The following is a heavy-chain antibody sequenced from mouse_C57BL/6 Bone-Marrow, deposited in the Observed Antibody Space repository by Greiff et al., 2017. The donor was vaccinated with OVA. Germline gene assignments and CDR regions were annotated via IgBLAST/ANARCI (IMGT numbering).Heavy chain of an antibody. Sequence: VKLMESGPGLVQPSQSLSITCTVSGFSLTSYGVHWVRQSPGKGLEWLGVIWRGGSTDYNAAFMSRLSITKDNSKSQVFFKMNSLQADDTAIYYCAKKKIYYGKGWYFDVWGTGTTVTVSS. CDR2: IWRGGST. CDR1: GFSLTSYG. D-gene: IGHD2-1*01. J-gene: IGHJ1*03. CDR3: AKKKIYYGKGWYFDV. V-gene: IGHV2-5*01.